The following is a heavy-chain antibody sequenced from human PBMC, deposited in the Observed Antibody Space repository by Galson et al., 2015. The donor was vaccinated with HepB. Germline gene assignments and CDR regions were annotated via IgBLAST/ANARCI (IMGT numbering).Heavy chain of an antibody. V-gene: IGHV3-49*03. CDR3: TRDYDFWSGYYPSSFDY. Sequence: SLRLSCAASGFTFGDYAMNWFRQAPGKGLEWVGFIRSKDFGGTTEYAASVKGRFTISRDDSKSIAYLQINSLKTEDTAVYYCTRDYDFWSGYYPSSFDYWGQGTLVTVSS. D-gene: IGHD3-3*01. CDR2: IRSKDFGGTT. CDR1: GFTFGDYA. J-gene: IGHJ4*02.